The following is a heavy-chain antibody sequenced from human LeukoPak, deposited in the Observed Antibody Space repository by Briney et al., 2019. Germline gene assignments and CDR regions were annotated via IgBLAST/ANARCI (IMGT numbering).Heavy chain of an antibody. CDR2: ISANNGDT. J-gene: IGHJ4*02. Sequence: ASVKVSCKASGYTFTSYGISWVRQAPGQGLEWMGWISANNGDTLYAQKFQGRATMTTDTSTNTAYMELRSLRSDDTAVYYCARPHNWNYATDHWGQGTLVTVSS. D-gene: IGHD1-7*01. CDR1: GYTFTSYG. V-gene: IGHV1-18*01. CDR3: ARPHNWNYATDH.